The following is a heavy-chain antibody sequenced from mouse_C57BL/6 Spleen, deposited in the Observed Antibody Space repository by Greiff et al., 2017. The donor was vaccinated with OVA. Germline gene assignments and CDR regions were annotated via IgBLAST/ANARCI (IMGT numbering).Heavy chain of an antibody. V-gene: IGHV1-54*01. CDR2: INPGSGGT. D-gene: IGHD1-1*01. CDR3: ARIYGSSFDY. CDR1: GYAFTNYL. Sequence: QVQLKESGAELVRPGTSVKVSCKASGYAFTNYLIEWVKQRPGQGLEWIGVINPGSGGTNYNEKFKGKATLTADKSSSTAYMQLSSLTSEDSAVYFCARIYGSSFDYWGQGTTLTVSS. J-gene: IGHJ2*01.